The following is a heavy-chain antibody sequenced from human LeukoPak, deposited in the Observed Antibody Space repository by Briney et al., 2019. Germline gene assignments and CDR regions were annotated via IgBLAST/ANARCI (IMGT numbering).Heavy chain of an antibody. Sequence: GGSLRLSCAASGFTFRSYSMNWVRQAPGRGLEWVSSISSSSSSIYHADSVKGRFTISRDNTENSLYLQMNSLRAEDTAVYYCARRHHFGFLDSWGQGTLVTVSS. CDR2: ISSSSSSI. D-gene: IGHD3-10*01. CDR3: ARRHHFGFLDS. J-gene: IGHJ4*02. V-gene: IGHV3-21*01. CDR1: GFTFRSYS.